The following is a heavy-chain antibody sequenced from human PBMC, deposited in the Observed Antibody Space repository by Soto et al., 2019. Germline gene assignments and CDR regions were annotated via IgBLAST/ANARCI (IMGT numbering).Heavy chain of an antibody. V-gene: IGHV6-1*01. CDR2: TYYRSKWYN. D-gene: IGHD6-13*01. J-gene: IGHJ4*02. CDR1: VYSVSSNSAA. CDR3: ARDGDSSHYYFDY. Sequence: SQTLSLTCAISVYSVSSNSAAWNWIIQSPSRGLEWLGRTYYRSKWYNDYAVSVKCRITINPDTSKNQFSLQLNSVTPEDTAVYYCARDGDSSHYYFDYLGQGTLVTVSS.